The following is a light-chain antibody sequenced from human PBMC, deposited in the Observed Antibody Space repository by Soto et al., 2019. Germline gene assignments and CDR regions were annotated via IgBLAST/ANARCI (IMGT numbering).Light chain of an antibody. J-gene: IGKJ5*01. CDR2: AAS. CDR1: QSISSY. CDR3: QQSYTTPTT. Sequence: DIQMTQSPSSLSASVGDRVTITCRASQSISSYLNLYQQKPGKAPKLLIYAASSLQSGVPSRFSGSGSGTDFTLTISRLQPEDFATYYCQQSYTTPTTFGQGTRLEIK. V-gene: IGKV1-39*01.